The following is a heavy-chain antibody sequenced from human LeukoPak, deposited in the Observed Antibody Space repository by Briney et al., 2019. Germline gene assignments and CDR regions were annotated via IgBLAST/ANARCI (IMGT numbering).Heavy chain of an antibody. CDR3: ATIEAVRFHY. Sequence: GGSLRLSCADSGFTFSSHWMSWVRQAPGKGLEWVANIKQDGSEIYYLDSVEGRFTISRDNAKNSLYLQMNSLRVEDTAVYYCATIEAVRFHYWGQGTLVTVSS. D-gene: IGHD6-19*01. J-gene: IGHJ4*02. CDR1: GFTFSSHW. V-gene: IGHV3-7*01. CDR2: IKQDGSEI.